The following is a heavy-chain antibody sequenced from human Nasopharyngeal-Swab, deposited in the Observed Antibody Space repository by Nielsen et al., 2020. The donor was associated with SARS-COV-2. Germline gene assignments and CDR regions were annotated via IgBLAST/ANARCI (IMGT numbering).Heavy chain of an antibody. D-gene: IGHD3-10*01. CDR2: ISGNGGST. Sequence: WIRQPPGKGLEWVSAISGNGGSTYYADSVKGRFTISRDNSKNTLYLQMNSLRAEDTAVYYCAKSGVRGVIRYAFDIWGQGTMVTVSS. J-gene: IGHJ3*02. V-gene: IGHV3-23*01. CDR3: AKSGVRGVIRYAFDI.